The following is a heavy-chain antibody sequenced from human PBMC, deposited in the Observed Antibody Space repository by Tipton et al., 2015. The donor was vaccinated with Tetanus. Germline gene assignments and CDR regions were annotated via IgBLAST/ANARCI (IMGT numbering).Heavy chain of an antibody. CDR3: ARQNARDVWLQRKWVNFFYGLDV. J-gene: IGHJ6*02. V-gene: IGHV4-34*01. Sequence: LRLSCAVSGGSSSSFYWSWIRQPPGGGLEWIGEINQRGTTYNPSLKRRATISVDSSATQLSLSLTSVTAADTAVYYCARQNARDVWLQRKWVNFFYGLDVWGQGTSVSVSS. CDR2: INQRGTT. D-gene: IGHD5-24*01. CDR1: GGSSSSFY.